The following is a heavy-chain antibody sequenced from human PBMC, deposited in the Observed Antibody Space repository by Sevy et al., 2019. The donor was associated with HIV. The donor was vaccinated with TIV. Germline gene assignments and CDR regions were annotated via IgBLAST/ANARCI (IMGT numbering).Heavy chain of an antibody. D-gene: IGHD6-19*01. CDR2: TSYDGSKE. Sequence: GGSLRLSCAASGLTFSSYAMHWVRQAPGKGLEWVAVTSYDGSKEFYADSVKGRFTISRDNSKNTLYMHMNSLRAEDTAVYYCARCLSGSRWYPPDNYFDSWGQGTLVTVSS. CDR3: ARCLSGSRWYPPDNYFDS. J-gene: IGHJ4*02. CDR1: GLTFSSYA. V-gene: IGHV3-30-3*01.